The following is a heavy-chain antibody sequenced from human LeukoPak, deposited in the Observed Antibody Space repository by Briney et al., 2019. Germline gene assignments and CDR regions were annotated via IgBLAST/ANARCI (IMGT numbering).Heavy chain of an antibody. V-gene: IGHV1-69*04. J-gene: IGHJ5*02. CDR3: ARDLLNPSKPNQIAAEDP. Sequence: AGGPLRLSCAASGGTFSSYAISWVRQAPGQGLEWMGRIIPILGIANYAQKFQGRVTITADKSTSTAYMELSSLRSEDTAVYYCARDLLNPSKPNQIAAEDPWGQGTLVTVSS. CDR2: IIPILGIA. D-gene: IGHD6-13*01. CDR1: GGTFSSYA.